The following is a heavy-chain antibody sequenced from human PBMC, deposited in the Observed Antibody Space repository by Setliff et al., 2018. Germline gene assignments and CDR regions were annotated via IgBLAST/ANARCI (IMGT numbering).Heavy chain of an antibody. J-gene: IGHJ4*02. CDR2: IDRTGNR. D-gene: IGHD3-10*01. CDR1: GGSISSMSYY. Sequence: PSETPSLTCTVSGGSISSMSYYWGWIRQPPGKGLEWIGSIDRTGNRYYNSPLRSRVTLSIDMSRNEFSLELRSMTAADTAMYYCARRDEYLQFREFFDFWGQGILVTVSS. V-gene: IGHV4-39*05. CDR3: ARRDEYLQFREFFDF.